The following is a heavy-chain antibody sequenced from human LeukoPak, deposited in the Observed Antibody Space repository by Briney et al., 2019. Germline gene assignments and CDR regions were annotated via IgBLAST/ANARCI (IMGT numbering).Heavy chain of an antibody. V-gene: IGHV3-30*07. CDR1: GFTFSSYA. CDR2: ISYDGSNK. CDR3: AKDPNTIFGVADNWFDP. Sequence: GRSLRLSCAASGFTFSSYAMHWVRQAPGKGLEWVAVISYDGSNKYYADSVKGRFTISRDNSKNTLYLQMNSLRAEDTAVYYCAKDPNTIFGVADNWFDPWGQGTLVTVSS. J-gene: IGHJ5*02. D-gene: IGHD3-3*01.